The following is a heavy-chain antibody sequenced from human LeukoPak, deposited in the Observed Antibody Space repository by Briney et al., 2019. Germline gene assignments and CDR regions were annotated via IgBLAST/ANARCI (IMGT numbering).Heavy chain of an antibody. J-gene: IGHJ4*02. Sequence: PGGSLRLSCAASGFTFSSYAMHWVRQAPGKGLEWVAVISYDGSNKYYADSVKGRFTISRDNSKNTLYLQMNSLRIEDTALYYCATERQQYFDYWGQGTLVTVSS. V-gene: IGHV3-30-3*01. CDR2: ISYDGSNK. CDR3: ATERQQYFDY. CDR1: GFTFSSYA.